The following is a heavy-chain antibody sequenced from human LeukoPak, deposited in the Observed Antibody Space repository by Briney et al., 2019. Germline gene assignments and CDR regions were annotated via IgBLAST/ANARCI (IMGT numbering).Heavy chain of an antibody. CDR2: IYWDDDK. CDR3: AHISSSTSCCHFDY. J-gene: IGHJ4*02. D-gene: IGHD2-2*01. Sequence: SGPTLVNPTQTLTLTCTFSGFSLSTSGVGVGWIRQPPRKALEWLALIYWDDDKRYRPSLKSRLTITKDTSKNQVVLTMTNMDPVDTATYYCAHISSSTSCCHFDYWGQGTLVTVSS. V-gene: IGHV2-5*02. CDR1: GFSLSTSGVG.